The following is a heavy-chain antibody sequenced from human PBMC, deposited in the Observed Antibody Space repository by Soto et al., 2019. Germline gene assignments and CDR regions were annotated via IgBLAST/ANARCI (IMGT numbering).Heavy chain of an antibody. J-gene: IGHJ5*02. CDR2: IYYSGST. V-gene: IGHV4-61*08. Sequence: SETLSLTCTVSGGSISSGGYYWSWIRQPPGRGLEWIGYIYYSGSTNYNPSLKSRVTISVDTSKNQFSLKLSSVTAADTAVYYCARDSLIGYSYGWFDPWGQGTLVTVSS. CDR1: GGSISSGGYY. D-gene: IGHD5-18*01. CDR3: ARDSLIGYSYGWFDP.